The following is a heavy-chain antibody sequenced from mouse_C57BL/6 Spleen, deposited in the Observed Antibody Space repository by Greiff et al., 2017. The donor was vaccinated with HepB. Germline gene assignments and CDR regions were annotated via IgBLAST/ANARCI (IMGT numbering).Heavy chain of an antibody. V-gene: IGHV1-80*01. Sequence: VQLQQSGAELVKPGASVKISCKASGYAFSSYWMNWVKQRPGKGLEWIGQIYPGDGDTNYNGKFKGKATLTADKSSSTAYMQLSSLTSEDSAVYFCARLDYYGSSYGAMDYWGQRTSVTVSS. CDR1: GYAFSSYW. J-gene: IGHJ4*01. CDR3: ARLDYYGSSYGAMDY. CDR2: IYPGDGDT. D-gene: IGHD1-1*01.